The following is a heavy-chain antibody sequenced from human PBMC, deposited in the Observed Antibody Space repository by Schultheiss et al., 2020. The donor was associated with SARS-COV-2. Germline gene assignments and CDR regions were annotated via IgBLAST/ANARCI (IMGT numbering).Heavy chain of an antibody. CDR1: GGSMSAYY. CDR2: IYISGST. D-gene: IGHD2-2*01. V-gene: IGHV4-4*07. CDR3: ARGYCSSTSCLNHYMDV. J-gene: IGHJ6*03. Sequence: SETLSLTCTVSGGSMSAYYWNWIRQPAGKGLEWIGRIYISGSTNYNPSLKSRVTISVDTSKNQFSLKLSSVTAADTAVYYCARGYCSSTSCLNHYMDVWGKGTTVTVSS.